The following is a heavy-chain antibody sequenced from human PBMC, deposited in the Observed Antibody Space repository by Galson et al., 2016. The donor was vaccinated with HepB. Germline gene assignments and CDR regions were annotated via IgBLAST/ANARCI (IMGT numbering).Heavy chain of an antibody. J-gene: IGHJ4*02. CDR1: GFSFSDYS. CDR3: AVAAADSWLDY. V-gene: IGHV3-11*03. Sequence: SLRLSCAASGFSFSDYSMSWIRQAPGKGLEWVSYISSSDNSPYTSYADYVKCRFSISRDNAKNSLYLQMNSLRAEDTAVYFCAVAAADSWLDYWGQGTLVTVSS. D-gene: IGHD6-13*01. CDR2: ISSSDNSPYT.